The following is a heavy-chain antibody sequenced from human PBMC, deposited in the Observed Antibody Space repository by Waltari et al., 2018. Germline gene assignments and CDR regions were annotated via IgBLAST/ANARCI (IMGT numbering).Heavy chain of an antibody. Sequence: EVQLVESGGGLVQPGGSLRVSWLASGCTFSRPGITWLRQAPGKGLECVANINEDESETFYADSVKGRFTISRDNAKNSLYLQMNSLRVEDTAYYYCARDMGIYTNYAAYWGQGTLVTVSS. CDR1: GCTFSRPG. CDR2: INEDESET. D-gene: IGHD4-4*01. V-gene: IGHV3-7*01. J-gene: IGHJ4*02. CDR3: ARDMGIYTNYAAY.